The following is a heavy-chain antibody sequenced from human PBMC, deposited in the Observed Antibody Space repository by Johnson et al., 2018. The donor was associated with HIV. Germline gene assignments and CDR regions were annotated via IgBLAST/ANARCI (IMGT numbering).Heavy chain of an antibody. V-gene: IGHV3-30-3*01. CDR2: ISYDGSNK. J-gene: IGHJ3*02. CDR1: GFTFSSYA. CDR3: AKGDYGDYEGSDAFDI. D-gene: IGHD4-17*01. Sequence: QVQLVESGGGVVQPGRSLRLSCAASGFTFSSYAMHWVRQAPGKGLEWVAVISYDGSNKYYADSVKVRFHISRDNSKNTLYLQMNSLRAEDTAVYYCAKGDYGDYEGSDAFDIWGQGTMVTVSS.